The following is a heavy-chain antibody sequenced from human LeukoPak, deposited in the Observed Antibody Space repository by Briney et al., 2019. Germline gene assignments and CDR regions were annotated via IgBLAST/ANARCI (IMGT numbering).Heavy chain of an antibody. CDR1: GFTFSSYG. CDR2: IRYDGSNK. J-gene: IGHJ4*02. V-gene: IGHV3-30*02. CDR3: AKALAVAADY. D-gene: IGHD6-19*01. Sequence: PGGSLRLSCAASGFTFSSYGMHWVRQAPGKGLEWVAFIRYDGSNKYYADSVKGRFTISRDNSKNTLYLQMSSLRAEDTAVYYCAKALAVAADYWGQGTLVTVSS.